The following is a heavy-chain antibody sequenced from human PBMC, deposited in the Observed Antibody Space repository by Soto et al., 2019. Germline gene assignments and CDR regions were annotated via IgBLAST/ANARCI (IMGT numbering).Heavy chain of an antibody. CDR3: ARPAMAVTTPGYYGMDV. CDR2: IIPIFGTA. Sequence: VASVKVSCKASGGTFSSYAISWVRQAPGQGLGWMGGIIPIFGTANYAQKFQGRVTITADESTSTAYMELSSLRSEDTAVYYCARPAMAVTTPGYYGMDVWGQGTTVTVSS. J-gene: IGHJ6*02. V-gene: IGHV1-69*13. CDR1: GGTFSSYA. D-gene: IGHD4-4*01.